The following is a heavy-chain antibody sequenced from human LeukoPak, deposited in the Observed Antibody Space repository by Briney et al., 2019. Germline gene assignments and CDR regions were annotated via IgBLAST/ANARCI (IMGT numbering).Heavy chain of an antibody. Sequence: SVKVSCKASGGTFSSYAISWVRQAPGQGLEWMGRIIPILGIANYAQKFQGRVTITADKSTSTAYMELSSLRSEDTAVYYCARDRGSPYYYYYMDVWGKGTTVTVSS. CDR2: IIPILGIA. CDR1: GGTFSSYA. J-gene: IGHJ6*03. D-gene: IGHD1-26*01. CDR3: ARDRGSPYYYYYMDV. V-gene: IGHV1-69*04.